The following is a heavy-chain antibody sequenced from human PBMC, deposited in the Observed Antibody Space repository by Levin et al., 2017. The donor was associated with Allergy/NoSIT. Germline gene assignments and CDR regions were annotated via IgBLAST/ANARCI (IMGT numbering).Heavy chain of an antibody. CDR2: INPNSGGT. V-gene: IGHV1-2*02. J-gene: IGHJ6*03. CDR3: ARFQGPCSSASCPIYYYFYYMDV. D-gene: IGHD2-2*01. Sequence: ASVKVSCKASGYIFTDHHLHWVRQAPGQGLEWMGWINPNSGGTKYAQKFQGMVTMTRDTSISTAYMDLSSLRSDDTALYYCARFQGPCSSASCPIYYYFYYMDVWGKWTTVTVSS. CDR1: GYIFTDHH.